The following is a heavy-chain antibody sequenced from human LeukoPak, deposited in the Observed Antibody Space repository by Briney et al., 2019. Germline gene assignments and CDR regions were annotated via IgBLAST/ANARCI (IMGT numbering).Heavy chain of an antibody. CDR2: ISWNSGSI. Sequence: TGGSLRLSCAASGFTFDDYAMHWVRQAPGKGLEGVSGISWNSGSIGYADYVKGRFTISRDNDKNSLYLQMNSLRAEDTALYYCAKDLDSDFWSGYFDYWGQGTLVTVSS. CDR3: AKDLDSDFWSGYFDY. J-gene: IGHJ4*02. V-gene: IGHV3-9*01. CDR1: GFTFDDYA. D-gene: IGHD3-3*01.